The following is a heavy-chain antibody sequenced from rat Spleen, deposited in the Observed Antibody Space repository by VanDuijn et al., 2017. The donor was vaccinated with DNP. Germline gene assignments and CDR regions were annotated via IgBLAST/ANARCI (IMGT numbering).Heavy chain of an antibody. D-gene: IGHD1-12*01. V-gene: IGHV5-7*01. Sequence: EVQLVESGGGLVQPGRSLKLSCAVSRITFSDHNMAWVRQAPKKGLEWVATISYDGSDTSSRDTVKGPFTITRDNAKSTLYLKRKSLRSEDTAADYCTTRLSDYWGQGVMVTVSS. CDR1: RITFSDHN. CDR2: ISYDGSDT. J-gene: IGHJ2*01. CDR3: TTRLSDY.